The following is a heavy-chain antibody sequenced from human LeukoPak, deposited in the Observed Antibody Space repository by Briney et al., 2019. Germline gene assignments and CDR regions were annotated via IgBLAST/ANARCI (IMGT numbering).Heavy chain of an antibody. CDR2: IYSDGST. V-gene: IGHV3-66*01. Sequence: GGSLRLSCAASGFIVISNYMSWVRQAPGKGLEWVSVIYSDGSTYYADSVKGRFTISRDNSKNNLYLQMDSLRAEDTAVYYCARDLTSCDYVWDYWGQGTLVTVSS. CDR1: GFIVISNY. D-gene: IGHD3-16*01. CDR3: ARDLTSCDYVWDY. J-gene: IGHJ4*02.